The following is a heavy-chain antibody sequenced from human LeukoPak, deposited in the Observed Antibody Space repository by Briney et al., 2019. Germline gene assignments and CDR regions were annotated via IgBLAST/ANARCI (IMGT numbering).Heavy chain of an antibody. V-gene: IGHV3-48*04. Sequence: GGSLRLSCAASGFTFSSYSMNWVRQAPGKGLEWVSYISSSSSTIYYADSVKGRFTISRDNAKNSLYLQMNSLRAEDTAVYYCANGLSIAGRGWGQGTLVTVSS. J-gene: IGHJ4*02. CDR2: ISSSSSTI. CDR3: ANGLSIAGRG. D-gene: IGHD6-6*01. CDR1: GFTFSSYS.